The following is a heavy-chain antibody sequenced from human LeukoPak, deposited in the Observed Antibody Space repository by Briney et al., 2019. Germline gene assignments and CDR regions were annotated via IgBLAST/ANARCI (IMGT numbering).Heavy chain of an antibody. Sequence: GGSLRLSCAASGFTFSSYWMSWVRQAPGKGLEWVANIKQDGSEKYYVDSVKGRFTISRDNAKNSLYLQMNSLRAEDTAVYYCARDFFCGGSCWVYWGQGTLVTVSS. CDR3: ARDFFCGGSCWVY. CDR2: IKQDGSEK. CDR1: GFTFSSYW. J-gene: IGHJ4*02. V-gene: IGHV3-7*01. D-gene: IGHD2-15*01.